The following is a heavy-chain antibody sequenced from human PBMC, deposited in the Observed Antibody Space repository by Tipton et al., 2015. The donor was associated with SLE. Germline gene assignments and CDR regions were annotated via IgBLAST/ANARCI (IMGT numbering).Heavy chain of an antibody. CDR1: GFTFRSFA. Sequence: GSLRLSCAASGFTFRSFAMTWVRQAPGKGLEWVSVIYTGGSSSFYADSVKGRFTISRDNSKNTVYLQMNSLRAEDTAVYYCATGWVGSSISTNNYWGQGTLVTVSS. D-gene: IGHD2-21*01. CDR2: IYTGGSSS. J-gene: IGHJ4*02. CDR3: ATGWVGSSISTNNY. V-gene: IGHV3-23*03.